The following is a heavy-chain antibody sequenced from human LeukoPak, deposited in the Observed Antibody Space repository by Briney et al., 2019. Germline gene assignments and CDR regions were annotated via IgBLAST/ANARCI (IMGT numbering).Heavy chain of an antibody. CDR2: INSDGSST. CDR1: GFTFSDYW. J-gene: IGHJ3*02. CDR3: ARDFYGSGRGAFDI. Sequence: QTGGSLRLSCAASGFTFSDYWMHWVRKAPGKGRAWVSRINSDGSSTSYADSVKGRFTISRDNAKNTLFLQMNSLRAEATALYYCARDFYGSGRGAFDIWGQGTMVTVSS. V-gene: IGHV3-74*01. D-gene: IGHD3-10*01.